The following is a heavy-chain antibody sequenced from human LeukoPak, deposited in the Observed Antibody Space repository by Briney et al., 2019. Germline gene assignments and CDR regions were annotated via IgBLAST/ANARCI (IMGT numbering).Heavy chain of an antibody. J-gene: IGHJ6*03. V-gene: IGHV3-30*07. CDR2: ISYDGSNK. CDR3: AREDNYYYYMDV. Sequence: PGGSLRLSCAASGFTFSSYAMHWVRQAPGKGLEWVAVISYDGSNKYYADSVKGRFTISRDNAKNSLYLQMNSPRAEDTAVYYCAREDNYYYYMDVWGKGTTVTVSS. CDR1: GFTFSSYA.